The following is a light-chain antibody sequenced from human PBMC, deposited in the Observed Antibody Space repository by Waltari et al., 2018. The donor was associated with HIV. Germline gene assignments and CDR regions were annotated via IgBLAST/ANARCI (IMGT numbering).Light chain of an antibody. CDR1: SANIGTNY. CDR3: ATWDANQWV. V-gene: IGLV1-47*02. Sequence: QSVLGQESSASGTAGQRVVISCSGTSANIGTNYVYWYQQFAGATPRLIIYNNGQRPSGVPDRFSGSKSGVSASLVISGLQSGDEATYYCATWDANQWVFGGGTKVSVL. CDR2: NNG. J-gene: IGLJ3*02.